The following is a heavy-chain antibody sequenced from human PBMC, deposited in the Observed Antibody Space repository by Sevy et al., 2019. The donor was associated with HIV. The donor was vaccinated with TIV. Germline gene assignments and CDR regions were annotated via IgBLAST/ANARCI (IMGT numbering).Heavy chain of an antibody. V-gene: IGHV3-30*02. CDR2: IRYDGNNK. CDR1: GFTFSSYG. Sequence: GGSLRLSCAASGFTFSSYGMHWVRQAPGKGLEWVAFIRYDGNNKYYADSVKGRFTIPRDNSKNTLYLQMNSLRAEDTAVYYCAKEYSYGYFFDYWGQGTLVTVSS. J-gene: IGHJ4*02. CDR3: AKEYSYGYFFDY. D-gene: IGHD5-18*01.